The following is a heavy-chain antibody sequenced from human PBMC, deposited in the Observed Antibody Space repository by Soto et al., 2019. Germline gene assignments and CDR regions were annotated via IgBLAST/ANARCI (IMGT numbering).Heavy chain of an antibody. CDR2: INAGNGNT. J-gene: IGHJ4*02. V-gene: IGHV1-3*01. CDR1: GYTFTSYA. D-gene: IGHD3-3*01. Sequence: QVQLVQSGAEVKKPGASVKVSCKASGYTFTSYAMHWVRQAPGQRLEWMGWINAGNGNTKYSQKFQGRVTITRDTSASTAYMELSSLRSEDTAVYYCARAEGYDFWSGYYLYYWGQGTLVTVSS. CDR3: ARAEGYDFWSGYYLYY.